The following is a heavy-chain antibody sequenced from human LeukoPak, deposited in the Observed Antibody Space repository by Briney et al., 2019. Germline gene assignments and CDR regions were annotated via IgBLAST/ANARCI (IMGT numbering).Heavy chain of an antibody. V-gene: IGHV3-53*01. Sequence: PGGSLGLSCAVSEFSVSSNFMTWVRQAPGRRLEWVSLNYSGGATYYADSVKGRFTISRDNSKNTLYLRMNSLRAEDTAVYYCASPRSVTGPFDYWGQGTLVTVSS. J-gene: IGHJ4*02. D-gene: IGHD3-3*01. CDR2: NYSGGAT. CDR3: ASPRSVTGPFDY. CDR1: EFSVSSNF.